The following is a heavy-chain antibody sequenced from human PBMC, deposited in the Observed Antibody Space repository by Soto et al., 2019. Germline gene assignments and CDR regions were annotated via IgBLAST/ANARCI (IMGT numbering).Heavy chain of an antibody. D-gene: IGHD3-10*01. J-gene: IGHJ3*01. V-gene: IGHV3-7*01. CDR1: DFTISPYW. CDR3: GTDQWGGAFDL. CDR2: IKEDGSVT. Sequence: PXGSLRLSCATSDFTISPYWMTWVRQTPGQGLDFVANIKEDGSVTNYVDSVKGRFTISRDNAKNSLYLQMNSLRAEDTAVYYCGTDQWGGAFDLWGRGTTVTVSS.